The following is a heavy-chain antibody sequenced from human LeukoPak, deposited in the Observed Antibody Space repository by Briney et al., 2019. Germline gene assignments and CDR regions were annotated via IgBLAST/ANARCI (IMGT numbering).Heavy chain of an antibody. D-gene: IGHD5-18*01. V-gene: IGHV4-34*01. J-gene: IGHJ4*02. CDR3: ARETPRRGYSYGYSFDY. Sequence: SETLSLTCAFYGASFSGYYWSWIRQPPGKGLEWIGEINHSGSTNYNPSLKSRVTISVDTSKNQFSLKLSSVTAADTAVYYCARETPRRGYSYGYSFDYWGQGTLVTVSS. CDR1: GASFSGYY. CDR2: INHSGST.